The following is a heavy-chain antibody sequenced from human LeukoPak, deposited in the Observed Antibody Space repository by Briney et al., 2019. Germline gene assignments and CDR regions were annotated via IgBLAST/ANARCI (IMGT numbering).Heavy chain of an antibody. Sequence: GGSLRLSCAASGFTFSSYWMHWVRQAPGKGLVWVSRINSDGSSTTYADSLQGRFAISRDNAKNTLYLQMNSLRAEDMAVYYCARDVYYGSGSYSNDAFDIWGQGTMVTVSS. V-gene: IGHV3-74*01. D-gene: IGHD3-10*01. J-gene: IGHJ3*02. CDR3: ARDVYYGSGSYSNDAFDI. CDR1: GFTFSSYW. CDR2: INSDGSST.